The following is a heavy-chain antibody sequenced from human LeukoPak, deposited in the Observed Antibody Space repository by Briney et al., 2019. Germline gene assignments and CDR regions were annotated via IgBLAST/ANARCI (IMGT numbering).Heavy chain of an antibody. CDR2: VSGSGGST. J-gene: IGHJ4*02. V-gene: IGHV3-23*01. Sequence: GGXLXXXXXAXXFTFXNFAXXWVRQAPGKGLXXXXGVSGSGGSTYYADSVKGRFTISRDNSKNTLYLQMNSLRAEDTAVYYCAKDAGYSYGVFDYWGQGTLVTVSS. D-gene: IGHD5-18*01. CDR3: AKDAGYSYGVFDY. CDR1: XFTFXNFA.